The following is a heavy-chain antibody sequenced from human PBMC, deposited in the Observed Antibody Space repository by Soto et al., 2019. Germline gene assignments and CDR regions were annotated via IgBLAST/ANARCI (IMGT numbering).Heavy chain of an antibody. J-gene: IGHJ6*02. CDR2: ISGSGGSS. Sequence: SLRLSCAAAGFAFSTYAMTWVRQAPGKGLEWVSVISGSGGSSYYAASVKGRFTISRDNSKNALFLQMNGLRAEDTAVYYCAKVTKRAAAGRYEYYKYGMDVWGQGTTVTVSS. CDR3: AKVTKRAAAGRYEYYKYGMDV. V-gene: IGHV3-23*01. CDR1: GFAFSTYA. D-gene: IGHD6-13*01.